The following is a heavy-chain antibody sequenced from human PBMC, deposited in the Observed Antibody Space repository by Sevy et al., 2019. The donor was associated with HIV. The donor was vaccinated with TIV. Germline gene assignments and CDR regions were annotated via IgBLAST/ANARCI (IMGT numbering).Heavy chain of an antibody. V-gene: IGHV4-4*07. CDR1: GGSISSYY. D-gene: IGHD6-13*01. J-gene: IGHJ6*02. CDR3: ATNLPGYSSSWYDPYYYYYGMDV. Sequence: SETLSLTCTVSGGSISSYYWSWIRQPAGKGLEWIGRIYTSGSTNYNPSLKSRVTMSVDTSKNQFSLKLSSVTAADTAVYYCATNLPGYSSSWYDPYYYYYGMDVWGQGTTVTVSS. CDR2: IYTSGST.